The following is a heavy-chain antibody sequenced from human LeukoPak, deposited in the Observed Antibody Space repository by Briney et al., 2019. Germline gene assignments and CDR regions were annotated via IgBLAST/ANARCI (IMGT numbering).Heavy chain of an antibody. J-gene: IGHJ4*02. CDR1: GGSISSDY. CDR2: IYYSGTI. CDR3: ARGLTIVGSTSFHF. D-gene: IGHD1-26*01. Sequence: SETLSLTCTVSGGSISSDYWSWIRQPPGKGLEWIGYIYYSGTINYSPSLKSRVTISVDTSKNQFSLKLSSVTAADTAVYYCARGLTIVGSTSFHFWGQGALVTVSS. V-gene: IGHV4-59*01.